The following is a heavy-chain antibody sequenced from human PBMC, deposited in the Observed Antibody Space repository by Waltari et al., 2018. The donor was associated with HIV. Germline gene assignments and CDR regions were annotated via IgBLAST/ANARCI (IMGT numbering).Heavy chain of an antibody. CDR1: GFTVTNAW. D-gene: IGHD6-19*01. V-gene: IGHV3-15*01. CDR2: IKSKTGGGTT. CDR3: SIAILAVAGSAGRY. Sequence: EVQLVESGGGLVKPGGSLRLSCAASGFTVTNAWMSWVRQARGKGLGEFGRIKSKTGGGTTDHAAPLKGRFTISIDDLNNTLYLQMNSLNMDDTAVYYCSIAILAVAGSAGRYWGQGTLVTVSS. J-gene: IGHJ4*02.